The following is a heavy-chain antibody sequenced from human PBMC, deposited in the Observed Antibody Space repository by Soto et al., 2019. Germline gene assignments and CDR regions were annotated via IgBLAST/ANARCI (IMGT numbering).Heavy chain of an antibody. D-gene: IGHD3-3*01. Sequence: PGGSLRLSCAASGFTFSSYEMNWVRQAPGKGLEWVSYISSSGSTIYYADSVKGRFTISRDNAKNSLYLQMNSLRAEDTAVYYCARLNTGFWRCYHHLFDPQGQMTPVTVSS. J-gene: IGHJ5*01. V-gene: IGHV3-48*03. CDR3: ARLNTGFWRCYHHLFDP. CDR1: GFTFSSYE. CDR2: ISSSGSTI.